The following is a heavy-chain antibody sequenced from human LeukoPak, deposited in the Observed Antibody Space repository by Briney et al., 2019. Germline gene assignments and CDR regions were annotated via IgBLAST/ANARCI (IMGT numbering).Heavy chain of an antibody. CDR2: ITHTGST. J-gene: IGHJ3*02. D-gene: IGHD6-25*01. CDR3: ARGSPAADDAFDI. Sequence: SETLSLTCAVNGGSFSGYYWNWIRRPPGKGLEWIGDITHTGSTNDNPSLAGRVTVSVDTSKNQFSLSLASVTAADTALYYCARGSPAADDAFDIWGQGTLVTVSS. CDR1: GGSFSGYY. V-gene: IGHV4-34*01.